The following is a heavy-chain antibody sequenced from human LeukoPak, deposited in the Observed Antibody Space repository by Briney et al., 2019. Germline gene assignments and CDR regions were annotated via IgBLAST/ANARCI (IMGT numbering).Heavy chain of an antibody. CDR2: INPKSGGT. CDR1: GYTFTCYY. V-gene: IGHV1-2*02. D-gene: IGHD6-19*01. Sequence: GASVKVSCKASGYTFTCYYMHWVRQAPGQGLEWMGWINPKSGGTNFAQKFQGRVTMTRDTSISTAYMELSRLRSDDTAVYYCARGGDMGSGWDNWFDPWGQGTLVTVSS. CDR3: ARGGDMGSGWDNWFDP. J-gene: IGHJ5*02.